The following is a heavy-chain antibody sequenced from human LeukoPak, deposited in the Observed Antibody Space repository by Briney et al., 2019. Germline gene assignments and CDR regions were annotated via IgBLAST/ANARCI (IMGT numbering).Heavy chain of an antibody. Sequence: PGGSLRLSCAASGFTFSSYAMSWVRQAPGKGLEWIGEINHSGSTNYNPSLKSRVTISVDTSKNQFSLKLSSVTAADTAYETGRRSLGHYYYYYGMDVWGQGTTVTVSS. V-gene: IGHV4-34*08. CDR2: INHSGST. D-gene: IGHD1-26*01. CDR3: RRSLGHYYYYYGMDV. CDR1: GFTFSSYA. J-gene: IGHJ6*02.